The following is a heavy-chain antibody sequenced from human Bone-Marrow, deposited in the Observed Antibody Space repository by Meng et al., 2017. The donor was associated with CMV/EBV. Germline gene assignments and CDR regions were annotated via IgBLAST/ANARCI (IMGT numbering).Heavy chain of an antibody. Sequence: GESLKISCAASGFTFSSYSMNWVRQAPGKGLEWVSYISSSSYTIYYADSVKDRFTISRDNAKNSLYLQMNSLRAEDTAVYYCARGDDFWSGYYYFDYWGQGTLVTVSS. CDR2: ISSSSYTI. CDR3: ARGDDFWSGYYYFDY. J-gene: IGHJ4*02. CDR1: GFTFSSYS. D-gene: IGHD3-3*01. V-gene: IGHV3-48*04.